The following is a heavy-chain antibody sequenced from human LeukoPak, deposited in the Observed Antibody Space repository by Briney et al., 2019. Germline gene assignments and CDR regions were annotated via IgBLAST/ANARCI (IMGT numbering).Heavy chain of an antibody. CDR2: IRPSGDNT. D-gene: IGHD1-26*01. CDR1: GFTFSSYD. CDR3: ARDSNTRN. J-gene: IGHJ4*02. Sequence: GALRLSCAASGFTFSSYDMTWVRQAPGRGLEWVSSIRPSGDNTYYGDSVKGRFTISRDDSKNTVYLQMNGLRAEDTAVYYCARDSNTRNWGQGTLVTVSS. V-gene: IGHV3-23*01.